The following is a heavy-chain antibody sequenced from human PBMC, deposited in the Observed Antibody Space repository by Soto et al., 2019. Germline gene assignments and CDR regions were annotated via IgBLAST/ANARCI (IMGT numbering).Heavy chain of an antibody. D-gene: IGHD2-21*02. CDR3: ATAMVTPSGIDY. CDR2: ISYDGSNK. V-gene: IGHV3-30*03. CDR1: GFTFSSYG. J-gene: IGHJ4*02. Sequence: PGGSLRLSCAASGFTFSSYGMHWVRQAPGKGLEWVAVISYDGSNKYYADSVKGRFTISGDNSKNTLYLQMNSLRAEDTAVYYCATAMVTPSGIDYWGQGTLVTVSS.